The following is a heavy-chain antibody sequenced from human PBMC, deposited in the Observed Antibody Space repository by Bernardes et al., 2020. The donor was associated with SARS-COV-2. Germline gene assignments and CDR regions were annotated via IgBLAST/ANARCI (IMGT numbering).Heavy chain of an antibody. CDR1: GFLFRTND. CDR3: VNSFESPTLTPLLYFRY. CDR2: VSYKGTYD. D-gene: IGHD3-9*01. V-gene: IGHV3-30*18. J-gene: IGHJ4*02. Sequence: GGSLRLSCTASGFLFRTNDMHWVRQAPGQGLEWVAVVSYKGTYDYYLDSVRGRFTISRDNSRNTLYLQMRSLKTEDTAVYYCVNSFESPTLTPLLYFRYWGPGTPVTVSS.